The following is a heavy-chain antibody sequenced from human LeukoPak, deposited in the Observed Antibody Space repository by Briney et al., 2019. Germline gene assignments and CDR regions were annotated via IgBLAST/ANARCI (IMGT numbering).Heavy chain of an antibody. D-gene: IGHD2-15*01. Sequence: GGSLRLSCAASGFAFSNFWMHWVRHAPGKGLVWVSRVNSDGITTTYADSVRGRFTISRDNAKNTLYLQMNSLRVDDTAVYYCVRDPCSGGSCRVMDVWGLGTTVTVSS. V-gene: IGHV3-74*01. CDR2: VNSDGITT. J-gene: IGHJ6*02. CDR3: VRDPCSGGSCRVMDV. CDR1: GFAFSNFW.